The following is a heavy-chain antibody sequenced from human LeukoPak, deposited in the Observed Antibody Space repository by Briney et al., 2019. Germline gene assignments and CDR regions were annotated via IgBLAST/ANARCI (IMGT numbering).Heavy chain of an antibody. CDR2: ISSSSSYI. CDR1: GFTFSSYS. Sequence: GGSLRPSCAASGFTFSSYSMNWVRQAPGKGLEWVSSISSSSSYIYYADSVKGRFTISRDNAKNSLYLQMNSLRAEDTAVYYCARHGYSGYGGFDYWGQGTLVTVSS. D-gene: IGHD5-12*01. J-gene: IGHJ4*02. V-gene: IGHV3-21*01. CDR3: ARHGYSGYGGFDY.